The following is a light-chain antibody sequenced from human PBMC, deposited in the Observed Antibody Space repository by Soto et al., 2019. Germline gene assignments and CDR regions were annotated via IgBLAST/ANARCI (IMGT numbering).Light chain of an antibody. CDR1: QSISNY. Sequence: IQLTQSPSSLSASVGDRVTITCRASQSISNYLAWYQQKPGKVPKLLIYGASSLQSGVPSRFSGSGSGTDFTLTISSLQPEDFGTYYCQQSFSTPRTFGQGTKVDIK. CDR2: GAS. V-gene: IGKV1-39*01. CDR3: QQSFSTPRT. J-gene: IGKJ1*01.